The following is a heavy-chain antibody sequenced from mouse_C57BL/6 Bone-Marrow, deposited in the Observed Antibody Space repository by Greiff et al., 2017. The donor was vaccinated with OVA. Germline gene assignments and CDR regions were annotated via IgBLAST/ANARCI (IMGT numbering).Heavy chain of an antibody. J-gene: IGHJ1*03. CDR1: GFTFSDYG. V-gene: IGHV5-15*01. D-gene: IGHD1-1*02. CDR2: IINFAYSI. CDR3: PRHGGSMYSYFDV. Sequence: EVKLVESGGGLVQPGGSLKLSCAASGFTFSDYGMAWVRQAPRNGPEWVAFIINFAYSIYYVDTVTGRFTISIENSKNTLYMEMSSLRSEDTAMYYCPRHGGSMYSYFDVWGTGTTVTVSS.